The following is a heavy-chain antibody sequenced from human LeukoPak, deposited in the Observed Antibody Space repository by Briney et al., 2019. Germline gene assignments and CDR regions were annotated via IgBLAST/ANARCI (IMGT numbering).Heavy chain of an antibody. CDR1: GGTFSSYA. D-gene: IGHD6-19*01. J-gene: IGHJ5*02. CDR2: IIPIFGTA. CDR3: AREGYSSGWYNWFDP. Sequence: WSSVKVSFKASGGTFSSYAISWVRQAPGQGLEWMGGIIPIFGTANYAQKFQGRVTITADESTSTAYMELSSLRSEDTAVYYCAREGYSSGWYNWFDPWGQGTLVTVSS. V-gene: IGHV1-69*01.